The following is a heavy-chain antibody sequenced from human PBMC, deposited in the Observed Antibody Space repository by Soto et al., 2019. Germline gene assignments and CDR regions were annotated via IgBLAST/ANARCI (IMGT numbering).Heavy chain of an antibody. V-gene: IGHV3-23*01. Sequence: GGSLRLSCAASGFTFSSYAMSWVRQAPGKGLEWVSAISGSGGSTYYADSVKGRFTISRENSKNTLYLQMNSLRAEDTAVYYCAKERNYDILTGYHYSGYFQHGGQGTLVTVSS. D-gene: IGHD3-9*01. CDR1: GFTFSSYA. CDR3: AKERNYDILTGYHYSGYFQH. J-gene: IGHJ1*01. CDR2: ISGSGGST.